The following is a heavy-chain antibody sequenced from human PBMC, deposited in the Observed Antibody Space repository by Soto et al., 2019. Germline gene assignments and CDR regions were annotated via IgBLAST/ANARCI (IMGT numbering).Heavy chain of an antibody. CDR1: GLTFSRYW. Sequence: GGSLRLACAVSGLTFSRYWMHWVRQVPGKGLAWVSRISSDGSSTSYADSVKGRFTISRDNAKNTLLLEMNSLRAEDTAVYYCARAEGISYYSGSGSFYWGQGILVTVSS. D-gene: IGHD3-10*01. J-gene: IGHJ4*02. V-gene: IGHV3-74*01. CDR2: ISSDGSST. CDR3: ARAEGISYYSGSGSFY.